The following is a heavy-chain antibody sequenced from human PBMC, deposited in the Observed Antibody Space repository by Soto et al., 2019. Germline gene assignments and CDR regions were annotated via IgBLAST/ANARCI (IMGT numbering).Heavy chain of an antibody. CDR3: ARLPYYYDSSTSFGP. V-gene: IGHV1-18*01. D-gene: IGHD3-22*01. J-gene: IGHJ5*02. Sequence: ASVKVSCKASGYTFTSYGISWVRQAPGQGLEWMGWISAYNGNTNYAQKLQGRVTMTTDTSTSTAYMELRSLRSDDTAVYYCARLPYYYDSSTSFGPWGQGTLVTVSS. CDR2: ISAYNGNT. CDR1: GYTFTSYG.